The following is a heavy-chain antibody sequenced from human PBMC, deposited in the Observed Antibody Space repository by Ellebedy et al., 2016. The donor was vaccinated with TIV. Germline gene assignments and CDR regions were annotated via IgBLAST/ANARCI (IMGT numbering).Heavy chain of an antibody. CDR1: GFTFSSYW. CDR2: IRQDGSEK. D-gene: IGHD3-22*01. J-gene: IGHJ4*02. Sequence: GGSLRLSCAASGFTFSSYWMSWVRQAPGKGLEWVANIRQDGSEKYYVDSVKGRFTISRDNAKNSLYLQMNSLGAEDTAVYYCARDTNYYDSSGEWYFDYWGQGTLVTVSS. CDR3: ARDTNYYDSSGEWYFDY. V-gene: IGHV3-7*03.